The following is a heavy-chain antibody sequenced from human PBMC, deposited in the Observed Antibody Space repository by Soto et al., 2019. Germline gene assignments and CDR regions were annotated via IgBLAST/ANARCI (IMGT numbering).Heavy chain of an antibody. Sequence: QVQLVQSGDEVKKPGASVKVSCKASGYIFVNYGIAWVRQAPRQGLEWMGWISPYTGNTHSASKVQGRLTMTTDTSTSTAYLDLGSLTSDATAVYYCVMVDNYVTPTPQDVWGQGTTVTVSS. V-gene: IGHV1-18*01. CDR3: VMVDNYVTPTPQDV. CDR2: ISPYTGNT. J-gene: IGHJ6*02. D-gene: IGHD3-16*01. CDR1: GYIFVNYG.